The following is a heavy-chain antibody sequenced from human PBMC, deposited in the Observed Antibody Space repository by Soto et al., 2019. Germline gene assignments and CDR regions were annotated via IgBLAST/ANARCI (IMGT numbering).Heavy chain of an antibody. J-gene: IGHJ6*03. V-gene: IGHV3-21*01. Sequence: EVQLVESGGGLVKPGGSLRLSCAASGFTFSSYSMNWVRQAPGKGLEWVSSISSSSSYIYYADSVKGRFTISRDNAKNSLYLQMNSLRAEDTAVYYCARGPYSSSWTVEGYYYYYYMDVWGKGTTVTVSS. CDR1: GFTFSSYS. D-gene: IGHD6-13*01. CDR3: ARGPYSSSWTVEGYYYYYYMDV. CDR2: ISSSSSYI.